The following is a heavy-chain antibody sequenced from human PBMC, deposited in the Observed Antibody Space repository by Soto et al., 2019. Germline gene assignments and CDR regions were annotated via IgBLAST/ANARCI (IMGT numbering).Heavy chain of an antibody. CDR3: AREYYYGSGPTY. J-gene: IGHJ4*01. V-gene: IGHV1-18*01. Sequence: QVQLVQSGAEVKKPGASVKVSCKASGYTFTSYGISWVRQAPGQGLEWMGWISAYNGNTNYAQKLQGRVTMTTDTTTSTGYMELTSQSSDEKAVYDCAREYYYGSGPTYWGHGTLVTVSS. CDR1: GYTFTSYG. D-gene: IGHD3-10*01. CDR2: ISAYNGNT.